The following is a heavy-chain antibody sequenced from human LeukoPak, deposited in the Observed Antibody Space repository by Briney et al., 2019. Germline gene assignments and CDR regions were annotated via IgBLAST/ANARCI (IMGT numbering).Heavy chain of an antibody. CDR3: ARGGSGYFFDF. J-gene: IGHJ4*02. D-gene: IGHD6-19*01. CDR1: TFTLGTYW. CDR2: MNSDGSGT. V-gene: IGHV3-74*01. Sequence: QTGGSLRLSCTSSTFTLGTYWMHWVRQVPGKGLVWVSRMNSDGSGTNYADSVKGRFTISRDNAKNTLYLQMNSLRAEDTAVYYCARGGSGYFFDFWGQGTLVTVSS.